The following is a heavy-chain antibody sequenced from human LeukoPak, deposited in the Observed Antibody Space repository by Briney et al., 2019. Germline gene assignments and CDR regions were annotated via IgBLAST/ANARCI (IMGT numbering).Heavy chain of an antibody. Sequence: ASVKVSCKASGYPFTNYYIHWVRQAPGHGLEWLGISNPSGDSTNYAQKFQGRVTMTRDTSTSTVYMDLSSLRSEDTAVYYCARSTTTFLVYWGQWNLVTVSS. D-gene: IGHD1-1*01. CDR2: SNPSGDST. CDR3: ARSTTTFLVY. J-gene: IGHJ4*02. V-gene: IGHV1-46*01. CDR1: GYPFTNYY.